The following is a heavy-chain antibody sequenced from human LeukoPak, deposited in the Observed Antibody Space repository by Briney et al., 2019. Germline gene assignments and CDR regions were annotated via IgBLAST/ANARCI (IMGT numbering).Heavy chain of an antibody. Sequence: GASVKVSCKPSGYTFNNYGITWVGQAPGQGLEWMGWISAYNGEKNYVQKLQGRVTMTTDTSTRTAYMELRSLSSDDTAVYYCARASASPTNSNSYYFETTKKNAFDIWGQGTMVTVSS. CDR2: ISAYNGEK. V-gene: IGHV1-18*01. D-gene: IGHD3-22*01. CDR1: GYTFNNYG. CDR3: ARASASPTNSNSYYFETTKKNAFDI. J-gene: IGHJ3*02.